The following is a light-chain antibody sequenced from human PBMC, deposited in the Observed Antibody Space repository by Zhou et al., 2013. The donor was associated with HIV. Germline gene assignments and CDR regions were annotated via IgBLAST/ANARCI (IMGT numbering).Light chain of an antibody. Sequence: DIQMTQSPSSLSASVGDRVTITCRASQGISNFLAWYQQKPGKPPKVLIYAASTLQSGSHLGLVAVDLGQISLSPSAACSLKYVATYYCQKYNTAPWTFGQGTKVEMK. CDR1: QGISNF. V-gene: IGKV1-27*01. J-gene: IGKJ1*01. CDR2: AAS. CDR3: QKYNTAPWT.